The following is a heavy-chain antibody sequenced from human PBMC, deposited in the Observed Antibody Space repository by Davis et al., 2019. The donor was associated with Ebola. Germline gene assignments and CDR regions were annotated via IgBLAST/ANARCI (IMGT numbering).Heavy chain of an antibody. D-gene: IGHD1-26*01. J-gene: IGHJ4*02. CDR3: AKATIPTPPGNCFDS. CDR1: GFTFSGFT. CDR2: ISGRGPGT. V-gene: IGHV3-23*01. Sequence: GESLKISCAASGFTFSGFTMNWVRQAPGKGLEWVSSISGRGPGTYYADSVKGRFTISRDNSKSTLYLQMNSLRAEDTAIYYCAKATIPTPPGNCFDSWGQGTLVTVSS.